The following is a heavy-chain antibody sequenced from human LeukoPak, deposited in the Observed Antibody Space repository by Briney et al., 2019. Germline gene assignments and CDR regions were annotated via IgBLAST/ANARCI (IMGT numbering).Heavy chain of an antibody. D-gene: IGHD2-15*01. CDR3: TTDLISDCSGGSCYSDAFDI. V-gene: IGHV3-15*01. CDR1: GFTFSNAW. J-gene: IGHJ3*02. CDR2: IKSKTDGGTT. Sequence: GGSLRLSCAASGFTFSNAWMSWVRQAPGKGLEWVGRIKSKTDGGTTDYAAPVKGRFTISRDDSKNTLYLQMNSLKTEDTAVYYCTTDLISDCSGGSCYSDAFDIWGQGTMVTVSS.